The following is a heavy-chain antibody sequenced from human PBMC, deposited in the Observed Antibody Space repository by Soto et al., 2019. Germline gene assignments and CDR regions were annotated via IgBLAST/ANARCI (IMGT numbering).Heavy chain of an antibody. Sequence: QVQLVQSGAAVKKPGASVKVSCKVSGDTLTELSMHWVRQAPGNGLEWMGGFDPEDGETIYAQKFQGRVTRTEDTSTDTAYMELRSLRSENPAVYDCATEAYSSGWHTFDYWGQGTLVTVSS. J-gene: IGHJ4*02. CDR3: ATEAYSSGWHTFDY. D-gene: IGHD6-19*01. V-gene: IGHV1-24*01. CDR1: GDTLTELS. CDR2: FDPEDGET.